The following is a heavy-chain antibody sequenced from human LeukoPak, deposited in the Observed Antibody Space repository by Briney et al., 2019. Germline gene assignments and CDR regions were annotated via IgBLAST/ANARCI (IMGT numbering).Heavy chain of an antibody. V-gene: IGHV4-30-2*01. D-gene: IGHD1-14*01. CDR2: IYHSGST. CDR1: GGSISSGGYY. CDR3: ASINRYYYYMDV. J-gene: IGHJ6*03. Sequence: PSQTLSLTCTVSGGSISSGGYYWSWIRQPPGKGPEWIGYIYHSGSTYYNPSLKSRVTISVDRSKNQFSLKLSSVTAADTAVYYCASINRYYYYMDVWGKGTTVTVSS.